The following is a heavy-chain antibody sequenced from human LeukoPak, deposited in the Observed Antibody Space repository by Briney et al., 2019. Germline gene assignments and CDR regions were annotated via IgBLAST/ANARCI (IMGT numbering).Heavy chain of an antibody. CDR2: ISGSGGST. J-gene: IGHJ5*02. D-gene: IGHD6-13*01. CDR1: GFTFSSYA. V-gene: IGHV3-23*01. Sequence: GGSLRLSCAASGFTFSSYAMSWVRQAPGEGLEWVSAISGSGGSTYYADSVKGRFTISRDNSKNTLYLQMNSLRAEDTAVYYCAKDPRIAAAGARWFDPWGQGTLVTVSS. CDR3: AKDPRIAAAGARWFDP.